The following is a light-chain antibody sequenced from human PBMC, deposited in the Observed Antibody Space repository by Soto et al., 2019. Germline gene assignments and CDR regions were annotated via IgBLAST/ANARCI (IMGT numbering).Light chain of an antibody. V-gene: IGLV3-9*01. J-gene: IGLJ2*01. CDR3: QVWDSSTAV. Sequence: SYELTQPLSVSVALGQTARITCGGNNIGSKNVHWYQQKPGQAPVLVIYRDSNRPSGIPERFSGSNSGNTVTLTISRAQAGDEADYYCQVWDSSTAVFGGGTKLTVL. CDR2: RDS. CDR1: NIGSKN.